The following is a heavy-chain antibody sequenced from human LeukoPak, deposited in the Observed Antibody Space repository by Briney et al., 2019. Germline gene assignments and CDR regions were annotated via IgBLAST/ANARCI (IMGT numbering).Heavy chain of an antibody. V-gene: IGHV3-7*03. J-gene: IGHJ6*02. CDR1: GFTFSSYW. CDR3: ARDESVGSYDSSGYYSLYYYGMDV. D-gene: IGHD3-22*01. Sequence: PGGSLRLSCAASGFTFSSYWMSWVRQAPGKGLEWVANIKKDGNEKHYVDSVKGRFTISRDNAKNSLYLQMNSLRAEDTAVYFCARDESVGSYDSSGYYSLYYYGMDVWGQGTTVTVSS. CDR2: IKKDGNEK.